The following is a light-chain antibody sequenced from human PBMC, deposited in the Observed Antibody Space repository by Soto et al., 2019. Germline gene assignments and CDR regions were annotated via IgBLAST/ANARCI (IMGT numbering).Light chain of an antibody. V-gene: IGKV3-20*01. CDR2: GVF. Sequence: ETVLAQSPGTVSLSSGERATLSCRASQSIRNNYLAWYQQKPGQAPRLLIYGVFNRATGIADRFSGSGSGTDLTLTISRLEPEDSAVYYCQHYDGSPRTFSQGTKLEIK. CDR1: QSIRNNY. CDR3: QHYDGSPRT. J-gene: IGKJ2*01.